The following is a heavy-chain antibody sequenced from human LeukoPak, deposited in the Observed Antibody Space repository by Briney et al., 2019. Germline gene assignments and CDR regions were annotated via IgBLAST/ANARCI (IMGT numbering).Heavy chain of an antibody. V-gene: IGHV4-59*08. J-gene: IGHJ4*02. CDR3: ARGEDRTAVAGLYY. Sequence: PSQTLSLTCTVSGGSISSYYWSWIRQPPGKGLEWIGYIYYSGSTNYNPSLKSRVTISVDTSKNQFSLKLSSVTAADTAVYYCARGEDRTAVAGLYYWGQGTLVTVSS. D-gene: IGHD6-19*01. CDR2: IYYSGST. CDR1: GGSISSYY.